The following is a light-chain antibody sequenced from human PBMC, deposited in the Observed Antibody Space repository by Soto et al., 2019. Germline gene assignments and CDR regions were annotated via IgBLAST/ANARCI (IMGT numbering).Light chain of an antibody. CDR2: KVS. Sequence: DVVMTQSPLSLPVTLVQPASVSCRSSQSLVYSDGNTYLNWFQRRPGQSPRRLIYKVSNRDSGVPDRFSGSGSGTEFTLTINSLQSEDSAVYYCQQHNQWPITFGQGTRLEIK. CDR3: QQHNQWPIT. CDR1: QSLVYSDGNTY. J-gene: IGKJ5*01. V-gene: IGKV2-30*01.